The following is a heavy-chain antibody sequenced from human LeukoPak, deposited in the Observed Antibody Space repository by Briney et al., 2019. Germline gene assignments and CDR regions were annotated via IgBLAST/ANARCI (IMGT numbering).Heavy chain of an antibody. D-gene: IGHD6-19*01. J-gene: IGHJ2*01. CDR1: GFIVNNKY. V-gene: IGHV3-66*01. Sequence: GGSLRLSCTASGFIVNNKYMTWVRQAPGKGLEWVSVVYAGGTTHYADSVKGRFTISSDYSKNTLYLLMNSLRAEDTAVYYCARVVSSGWDWYIDLWGRGTLVSVSS. CDR3: ARVVSSGWDWYIDL. CDR2: VYAGGTT.